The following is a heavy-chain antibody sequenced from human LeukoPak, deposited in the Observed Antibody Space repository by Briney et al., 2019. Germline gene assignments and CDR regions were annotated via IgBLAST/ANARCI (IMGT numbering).Heavy chain of an antibody. D-gene: IGHD5-24*01. V-gene: IGHV4-59*01. CDR3: ARGQFYYYYGMDV. J-gene: IGHJ6*02. CDR2: IYYSGST. CDR1: GGSISSYY. Sequence: PSETLSLTCTVSGGSISSYYWSWIRQPPGKGLEWIGYIYYSGSTNYNPSLKSRVTISVDTSKNQFSLKLSSVTAADTAVYYCARGQFYYYYGMDVWGQGTTVTVSS.